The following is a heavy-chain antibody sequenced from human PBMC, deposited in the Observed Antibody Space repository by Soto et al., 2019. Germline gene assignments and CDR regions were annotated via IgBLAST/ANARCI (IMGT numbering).Heavy chain of an antibody. CDR1: GYTFTSYD. CDR3: AREYEGHYDFWRFDP. J-gene: IGHJ5*02. CDR2: MNPNSGNT. V-gene: IGHV1-8*01. D-gene: IGHD3-3*01. Sequence: QVQLVQSGAEVKKPGASVKVSCKASGYTFTSYDINWVRQATGQGLEWMGWMNPNSGNTGYAQKFQGRVTMIKNTSITTAYKELRSLISEDTAVYYCAREYEGHYDFWRFDPCGEGTLVTVSS.